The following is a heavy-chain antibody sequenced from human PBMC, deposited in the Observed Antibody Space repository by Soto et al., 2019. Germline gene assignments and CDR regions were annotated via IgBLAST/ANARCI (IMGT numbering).Heavy chain of an antibody. Sequence: PSETLSLSCTVSGGSISSSSYYWGWIRQPPGKGLEWIGSIYYSGSTYYNPSLKSRVTISVDTSKNQFSLKLSSVTAADTAVYYCARGPYYYDSSGYYSQIFNWFDPWGQGTLVTVSS. CDR1: GGSISSSSYY. V-gene: IGHV4-39*01. CDR2: IYYSGST. CDR3: ARGPYYYDSSGYYSQIFNWFDP. J-gene: IGHJ5*02. D-gene: IGHD3-22*01.